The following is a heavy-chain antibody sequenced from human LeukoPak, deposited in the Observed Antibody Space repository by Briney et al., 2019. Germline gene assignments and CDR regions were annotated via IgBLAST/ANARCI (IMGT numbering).Heavy chain of an antibody. D-gene: IGHD5-18*01. CDR1: VGSISGGTHY. J-gene: IGHJ4*02. CDR3: ASGYRWFDY. CDR2: IYYSGST. Sequence: PSESLSLTCTVAVGSISGGTHYWSWIRQHPGKGLEWIGYIYYSGSTYYNPSLKSQVTMSVDTSKNQFSLRLSSVTVADTAVYYCASGYRWFDYWGQGTLVTVSS. V-gene: IGHV4-31*01.